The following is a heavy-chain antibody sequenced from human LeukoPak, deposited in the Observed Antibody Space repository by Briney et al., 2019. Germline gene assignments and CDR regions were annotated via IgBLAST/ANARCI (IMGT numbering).Heavy chain of an antibody. V-gene: IGHV3-33*06. J-gene: IGHJ4*02. CDR3: AKDGSTVIRYYFDY. D-gene: IGHD4-17*01. Sequence: SGRSLRLSCAASGFTFSSYGMHWVRQAPGKGLEWVAVIWYDGSNKYYADSVKGRFTIPRDNSKNTLYLQMNSLRAEDTAVYYCAKDGSTVIRYYFDYWGQGTLVTVSS. CDR1: GFTFSSYG. CDR2: IWYDGSNK.